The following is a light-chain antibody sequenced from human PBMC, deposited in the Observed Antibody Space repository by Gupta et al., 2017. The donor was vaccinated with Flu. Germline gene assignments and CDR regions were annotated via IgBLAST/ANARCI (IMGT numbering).Light chain of an antibody. V-gene: IGLV3-1*01. CDR3: QTWDTGTYV. Sequence: SSELPQPPSVSVSPGQTASITCSGDKLGDKYVSWYQQNPGQSPVLIIYEDNNRPSGIPPRFSGSISGTTATLTIRGTQAGDETDYYCQTWDTGTYVFGTGTKFTVL. CDR2: EDN. J-gene: IGLJ1*01. CDR1: KLGDKY.